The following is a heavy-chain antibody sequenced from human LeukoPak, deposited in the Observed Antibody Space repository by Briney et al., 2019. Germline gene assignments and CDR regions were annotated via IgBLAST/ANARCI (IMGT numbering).Heavy chain of an antibody. D-gene: IGHD3-22*01. CDR2: ISAYNGNT. J-gene: IGHJ4*02. CDR1: GYTFTSYG. CDR3: ARAGGSDSSGSNVDY. V-gene: IGHV1-18*01. Sequence: ASVKVSCKASGYTFTSYGISWVRQAPGQGLEWMGWISAYNGNTNYAQKLQGRVTMATDTSTSTAYMELRSLRSDDTAVYYCARAGGSDSSGSNVDYWGQGTLVTVSS.